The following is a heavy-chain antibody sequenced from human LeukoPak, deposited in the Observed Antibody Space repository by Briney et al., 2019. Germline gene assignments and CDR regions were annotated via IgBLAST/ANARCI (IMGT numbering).Heavy chain of an antibody. D-gene: IGHD4-23*01. V-gene: IGHV1-46*01. Sequence: ASVKVSCKASGYTFTSYYMHWVRQAPGQGLEWMGIIHPSGGNTSYAQKFQGRVTMTRDTSTSTVYMDLSSLRSEDTAVYYCARDPGYGGNSGGVDYWGQGTLVTVSS. CDR1: GYTFTSYY. CDR2: IHPSGGNT. J-gene: IGHJ4*02. CDR3: ARDPGYGGNSGGVDY.